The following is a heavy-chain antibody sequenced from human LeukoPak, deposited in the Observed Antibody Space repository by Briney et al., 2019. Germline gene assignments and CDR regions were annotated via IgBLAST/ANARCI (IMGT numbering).Heavy chain of an antibody. CDR3: ATDVTGSEDP. J-gene: IGHJ5*02. Sequence: GGSLRLSCVVCGFPFCNFWMHWVRQVRGKGLVWVARMDTDGRTTDYADSVKGRFTISRDNARNTVYVKMRSRRADDTALYYCATDVTGSEDPWGQGTLVTVSS. CDR2: MDTDGRTT. D-gene: IGHD6-25*01. V-gene: IGHV3-74*01. CDR1: GFPFCNFW.